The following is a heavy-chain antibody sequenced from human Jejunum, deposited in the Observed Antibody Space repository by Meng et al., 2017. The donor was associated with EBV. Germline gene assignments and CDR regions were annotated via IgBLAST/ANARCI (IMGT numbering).Heavy chain of an antibody. CDR3: AAGTTTTTKYNWLDP. D-gene: IGHD1-1*01. CDR1: DFIFDEYT. CDR2: ISGNGGHI. Sequence: QLVDSGGGLVQPGGSRRLSCIRSDFIFDEYTMNWVRQAPGKGLQWVSSISGNGGHIDYADSVKGRFTISRDNAKKSLFLQMNSLRVDDTAVYYCAAGTTTTTKYNWLDPWGLGTLVTVSS. V-gene: IGHV3-21*01. J-gene: IGHJ5*02.